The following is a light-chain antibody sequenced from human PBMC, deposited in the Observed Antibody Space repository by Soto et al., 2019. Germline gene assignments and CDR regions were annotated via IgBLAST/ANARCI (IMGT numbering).Light chain of an antibody. CDR3: QQYYSYPGT. V-gene: IGKV1-8*01. Sequence: AIRMTQSPSSLSASTGDGVTITCRASQGISSYLAWYQQKPGKAPKLLIYAASTLQSGVPSRFSGSGSGTDFTLTISCLQSEDFATYYCQQYYSYPGTFGPGTKVDIK. CDR2: AAS. J-gene: IGKJ3*01. CDR1: QGISSY.